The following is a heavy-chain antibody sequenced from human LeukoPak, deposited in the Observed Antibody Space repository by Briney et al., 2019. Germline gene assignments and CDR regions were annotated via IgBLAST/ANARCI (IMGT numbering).Heavy chain of an antibody. Sequence: SVKVSCKASGGIFSSYAISWVRQAPGQGLEWMGRITPIFGTANYAQKFQGRVTITTDESTSTAYMELSSLRSEDTAVYYCATEGRGSGYYYYMDVWGKGTTVTVSS. D-gene: IGHD2-15*01. V-gene: IGHV1-69*05. J-gene: IGHJ6*03. CDR2: ITPIFGTA. CDR3: ATEGRGSGYYYYMDV. CDR1: GGIFSSYA.